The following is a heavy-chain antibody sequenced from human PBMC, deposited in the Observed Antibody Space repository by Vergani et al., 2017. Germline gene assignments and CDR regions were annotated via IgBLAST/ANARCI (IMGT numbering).Heavy chain of an antibody. Sequence: QVQLVESGGGVVQPGRSLRLSCAASGFTFSTYDMHWVRQAPGKGLEWVAVISYDGSYKYYADSVKDRFTMSRDNSKNTLYLQMNSLRAEDTAVYYCAKVPGSTKTYFDYWGQGTLVTVSS. CDR3: AKVPGSTKTYFDY. CDR2: ISYDGSYK. J-gene: IGHJ4*02. D-gene: IGHD2-2*01. V-gene: IGHV3-30*18. CDR1: GFTFSTYD.